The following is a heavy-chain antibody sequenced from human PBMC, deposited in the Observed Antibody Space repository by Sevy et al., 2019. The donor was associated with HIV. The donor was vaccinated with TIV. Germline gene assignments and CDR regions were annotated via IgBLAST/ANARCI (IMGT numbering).Heavy chain of an antibody. J-gene: IGHJ4*02. CDR3: ARGAGAAARKDLDY. V-gene: IGHV4-59*01. D-gene: IGHD6-13*01. Sequence: SETLSLTCTVSGGSISSYYWSWIRQPPGKGLEWIGYIYYSGSINYNPSLKSRVTISVDTSKNQFSLKLSSVTAADTAVYYCARGAGAAARKDLDYWGQGTLVTVSS. CDR2: IYYSGSI. CDR1: GGSISSYY.